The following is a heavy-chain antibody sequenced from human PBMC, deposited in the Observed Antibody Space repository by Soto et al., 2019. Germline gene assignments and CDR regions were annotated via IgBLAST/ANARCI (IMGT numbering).Heavy chain of an antibody. Sequence: EVQLVESGGGWVQPGGPLRLSCAPSGFTFSSYKMNWVGQAPGKGREWVSYISSGGSTIYYADSVRGRFTISRDNAKNSLYLQMNSLRAEDTAVYYCARDDSGYPSYFHYWGQGTLVTVSS. CDR2: ISSGGSTI. CDR3: ARDDSGYPSYFHY. V-gene: IGHV3-48*03. CDR1: GFTFSSYK. D-gene: IGHD3-16*02. J-gene: IGHJ4*02.